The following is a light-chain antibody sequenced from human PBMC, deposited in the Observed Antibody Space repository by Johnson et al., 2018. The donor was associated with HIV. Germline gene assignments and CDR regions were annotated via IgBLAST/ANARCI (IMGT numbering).Light chain of an antibody. Sequence: QPVLTQPPSVSAAPGQKVTISCSGSSSNIGNNYVSWYQQIPGTAPKLLIYDNNKRPSGIPDRFSGSKSGTSATLGITGLQTGDEADYYCGTWDSSLSAYVFGNGTKVTVL. CDR2: DNN. V-gene: IGLV1-51*01. CDR3: GTWDSSLSAYV. J-gene: IGLJ1*01. CDR1: SSNIGNNY.